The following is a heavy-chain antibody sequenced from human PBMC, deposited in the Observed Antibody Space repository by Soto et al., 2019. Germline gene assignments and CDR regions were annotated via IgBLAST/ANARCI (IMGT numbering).Heavy chain of an antibody. V-gene: IGHV4-34*01. J-gene: IGHJ4*02. CDR2: INHSGST. CDR1: GGSFSGYY. Sequence: SETLSLTCAVYGGSFSGYYWSWIRQPPGKGLEWIGEINHSGSTNYNPSLKSRVTISVDTSKNQFSLKLSSVTAADTAVYYCARAWVRGPPRYWGQGTLVTVSS. D-gene: IGHD3-10*01. CDR3: ARAWVRGPPRY.